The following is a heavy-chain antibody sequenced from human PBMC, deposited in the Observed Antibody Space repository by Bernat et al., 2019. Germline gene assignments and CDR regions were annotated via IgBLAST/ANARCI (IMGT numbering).Heavy chain of an antibody. Sequence: QVQLQQWGAGLLKPSETLSLTCAVYGGSFSGYYWSWIRQPPGKVLEWIGEINHSGSTNYNPSLKSRVTISVDTSKNQFSLKLSSVTAADTAVYYCARGPHPSRGYYSSSYWFDPWGQGTLVTVSS. V-gene: IGHV4-34*01. CDR2: INHSGST. CDR3: ARGPHPSRGYYSSSYWFDP. J-gene: IGHJ5*02. D-gene: IGHD3-22*01. CDR1: GGSFSGYY.